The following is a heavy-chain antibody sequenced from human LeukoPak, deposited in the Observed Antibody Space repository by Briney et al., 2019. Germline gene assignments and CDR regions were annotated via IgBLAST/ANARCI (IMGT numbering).Heavy chain of an antibody. CDR1: GFTFSSYS. CDR3: AIHRRNSGAFDT. Sequence: TGGSLRLSCAASGFTFSSYSMNWVRQAPGKGLEWVSSISSSSSYIYYADSVKGRFTISRDNAKNSLYLQMNSLRAEDTAVYYCAIHRRNSGAFDTWGQGTMVTVSS. CDR2: ISSSSSYI. J-gene: IGHJ3*02. D-gene: IGHD1-7*01. V-gene: IGHV3-21*01.